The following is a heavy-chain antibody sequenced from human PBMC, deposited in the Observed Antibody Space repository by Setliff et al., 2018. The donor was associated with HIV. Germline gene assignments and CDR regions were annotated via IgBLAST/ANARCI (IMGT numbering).Heavy chain of an antibody. V-gene: IGHV4-61*09. CDR3: VRGRGVIKEKPFDE. D-gene: IGHD3-10*01. CDR2: ISVKGAT. Sequence: SETLSLTCSVSGGSIKTAVYYWSWIRQPAGKSLEWVGHISVKGATTYNPSLKSRVTTSLDTSKNQFSLRLTSVTAADTAIYYCVRGRGVIKEKPFDEWGQGTLVTVSS. J-gene: IGHJ4*02. CDR1: GGSIKTAVYY.